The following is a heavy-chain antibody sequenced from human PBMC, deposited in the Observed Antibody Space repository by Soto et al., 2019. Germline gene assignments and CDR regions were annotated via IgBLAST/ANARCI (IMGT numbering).Heavy chain of an antibody. D-gene: IGHD5-18*01. CDR2: IYYSGST. V-gene: IGHV4-61*08. CDR3: ARDTSSGYSYGLYYYYYGMDV. Sequence: PSETLSLTCTVSGGSVSSGGYYWSWIRQPPGKGLEWIGYIYYSGSTNYNPSLKSRVTISVDTSKNQFSLKLSSVTAADTAVYYCARDTSSGYSYGLYYYYYGMDVWGQGTTVTVSS. CDR1: GGSVSSGGYY. J-gene: IGHJ6*02.